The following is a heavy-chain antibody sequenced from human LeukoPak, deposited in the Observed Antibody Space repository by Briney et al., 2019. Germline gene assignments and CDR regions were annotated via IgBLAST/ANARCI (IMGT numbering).Heavy chain of an antibody. Sequence: GGSLRLSCAASGFTFSSYSMNWVRQAPGEGLEWVSYIISSSSTIYYTHPVKGRLTISRDIAKNSVYLQKNSLRAEDTAVYYFARDSNYYDSGKGWFDPWGQGTLVTVSS. J-gene: IGHJ5*02. CDR2: IISSSSTI. V-gene: IGHV3-48*01. CDR1: GFTFSSYS. CDR3: ARDSNYYDSGKGWFDP. D-gene: IGHD3-10*01.